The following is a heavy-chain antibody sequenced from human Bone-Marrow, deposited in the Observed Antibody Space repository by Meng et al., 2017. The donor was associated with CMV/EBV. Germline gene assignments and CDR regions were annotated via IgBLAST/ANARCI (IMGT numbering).Heavy chain of an antibody. V-gene: IGHV4-34*01. D-gene: IGHD4-11*01. CDR1: GRSISGCC. CDR3: ARVPPRRATVLYNWFDP. Sequence: YGRSISGCCWSWIRQPPGKGLEWIGEINHSGSTNYNPSLKSRVTISVDTSKNQFSLKLSSVTAADTAVYYCARVPPRRATVLYNWFDPWGQGTLVTVSS. J-gene: IGHJ5*02. CDR2: INHSGST.